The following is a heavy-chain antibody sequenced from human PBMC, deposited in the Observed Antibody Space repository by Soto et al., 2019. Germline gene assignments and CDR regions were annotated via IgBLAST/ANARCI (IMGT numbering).Heavy chain of an antibody. V-gene: IGHV4-34*01. CDR1: GGSFSGYY. Sequence: KSSETLSLTCAVYGGSFSGYYWSWIRQPPGKGLEWIGEINHSGSTNYNPSLKSRVTISVDTSKNQLSLKLSSVTAADTAVYYCARGLAVGYNWFDPWGQGTLVTVSS. CDR3: ARGLAVGYNWFDP. D-gene: IGHD3-16*01. CDR2: INHSGST. J-gene: IGHJ5*02.